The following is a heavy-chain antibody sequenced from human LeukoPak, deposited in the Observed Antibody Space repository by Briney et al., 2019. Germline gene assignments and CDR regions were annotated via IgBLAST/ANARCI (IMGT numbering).Heavy chain of an antibody. CDR3: AKVSIGDYFDY. V-gene: IGHV3-23*01. D-gene: IGHD4-17*01. J-gene: IGHJ4*02. CDR2: ISGSGGST. Sequence: VGSLRLSCAASGFTFSGYAMSWVRQAPGKGLEWVSAISGSGGSTYYADSVKGRFTISRDNSKNTLYLQMNSLRAEDTAVYYCAKVSIGDYFDYWGQGTLVTVSS. CDR1: GFTFSGYA.